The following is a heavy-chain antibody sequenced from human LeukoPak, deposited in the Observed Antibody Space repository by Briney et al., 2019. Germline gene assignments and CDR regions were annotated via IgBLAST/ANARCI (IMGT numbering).Heavy chain of an antibody. Sequence: SQTLSLTCAISGDSVSNKDAAWNWIRQSPSRGLEWLGRTYYRCKWSNDYAVSVKSRITINPDTSKNQFSLQLRSVTPDDTAVYYCARQSLGYADYWGQGSRVTVSS. J-gene: IGHJ4*02. CDR3: ARQSLGYADY. CDR2: TYYRCKWSN. D-gene: IGHD2-15*01. CDR1: GDSVSNKDAA. V-gene: IGHV6-1*01.